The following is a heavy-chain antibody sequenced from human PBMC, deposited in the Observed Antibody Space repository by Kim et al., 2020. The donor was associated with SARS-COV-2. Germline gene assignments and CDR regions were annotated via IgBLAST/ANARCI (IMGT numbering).Heavy chain of an antibody. V-gene: IGHV3-23*01. CDR2: ISGSGGST. D-gene: IGHD3-10*01. J-gene: IGHJ3*02. CDR1: GFTFSSYA. Sequence: GGSLRLSCAASGFTFSSYAMSWVRQAPGKGLEWVSAISGSGGSTYYADSVKGRFTISRDNSKNTLYLQMNSLRAEDTAVYYCAKFPAKKLWFGEPPRAFDIWGQGTMVTVSS. CDR3: AKFPAKKLWFGEPPRAFDI.